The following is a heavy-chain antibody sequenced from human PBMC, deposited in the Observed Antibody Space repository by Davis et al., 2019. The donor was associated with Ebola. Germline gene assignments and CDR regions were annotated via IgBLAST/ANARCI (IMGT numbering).Heavy chain of an antibody. D-gene: IGHD3-3*01. CDR3: ARVRILGKLDFDY. V-gene: IGHV1-3*01. Sequence: AASVKVSCKASGYTFTSYAMHWVRQAPGQRLEWMGWINAGNGNTKYSQKFQGRVTMTTDTSTNTAYMELRSLRSDDTAVYYCARVRILGKLDFDYWGQGTLVTVSS. J-gene: IGHJ4*02. CDR1: GYTFTSYA. CDR2: INAGNGNT.